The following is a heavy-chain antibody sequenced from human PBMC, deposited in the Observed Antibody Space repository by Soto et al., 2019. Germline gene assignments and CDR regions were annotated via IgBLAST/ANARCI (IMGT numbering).Heavy chain of an antibody. J-gene: IGHJ4*02. Sequence: GGSLRLSCAASGFTFSSYAMHWVRQAPGKGLEWVAVISNDGSNKYYADSVKGRFTISRDNSKNTLYLQMNSLRAEDTAVYYCARDPGYSYGYNWGQGTLVTVSS. D-gene: IGHD5-18*01. CDR1: GFTFSSYA. CDR3: ARDPGYSYGYN. CDR2: ISNDGSNK. V-gene: IGHV3-30-3*01.